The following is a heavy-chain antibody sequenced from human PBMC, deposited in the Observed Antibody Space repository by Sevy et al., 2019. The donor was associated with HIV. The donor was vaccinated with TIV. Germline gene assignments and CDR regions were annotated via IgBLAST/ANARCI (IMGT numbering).Heavy chain of an antibody. Sequence: ASVKVSCKASGYTFTSYVMNWVRQAPGQGLEWMGWINTNTGNPTSAQGFTGRFVFSMDTSVSTAYLQISSLKAEDTAVYYCARGECSSSSCYYYYGMDVWGQGATVTVSS. V-gene: IGHV7-4-1*02. D-gene: IGHD2-2*01. CDR3: ARGECSSSSCYYYYGMDV. CDR2: INTNTGNP. CDR1: GYTFTSYV. J-gene: IGHJ6*02.